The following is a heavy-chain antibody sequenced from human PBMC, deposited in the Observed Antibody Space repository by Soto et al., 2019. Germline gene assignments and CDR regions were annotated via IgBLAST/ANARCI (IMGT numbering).Heavy chain of an antibody. D-gene: IGHD6-19*01. CDR2: ISYDGSNK. V-gene: IGHV3-30-3*01. CDR3: ARDKSPYSSGWHNRHFDY. Sequence: QVQLVESGGGVVQPGRSLRLSCAASGFTFSSYAMHWVRQAPGKGLEWVAVISYDGSNKYYADSVKGRFTISRDNPKHTLYLLINSLSAEDTAVYYCARDKSPYSSGWHNRHFDYWGQGTLVTVSS. J-gene: IGHJ4*02. CDR1: GFTFSSYA.